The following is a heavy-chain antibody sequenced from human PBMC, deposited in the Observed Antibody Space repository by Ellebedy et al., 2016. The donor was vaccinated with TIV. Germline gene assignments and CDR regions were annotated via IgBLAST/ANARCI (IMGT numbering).Heavy chain of an antibody. D-gene: IGHD3-10*01. Sequence: GESLKISCAASGFTFSSYDMHWVRQATGKGLEWVSAIGTAGDTYYPGSVKGRFTISRENAKNSLYLQMNSLRAGDTAVYYCARVSYYGSGVLDYWGQGTLVTVSS. CDR1: GFTFSSYD. CDR3: ARVSYYGSGVLDY. V-gene: IGHV3-13*01. CDR2: IGTAGDT. J-gene: IGHJ4*02.